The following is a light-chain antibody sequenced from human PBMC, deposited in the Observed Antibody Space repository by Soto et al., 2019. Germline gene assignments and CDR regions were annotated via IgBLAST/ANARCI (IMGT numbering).Light chain of an antibody. CDR2: SNN. Sequence: QSVLTQPPSASGTPGQRVTISCSGSSSNIGSNTVNWYQQLPGTTPKLLIYSNNQRPSGVPDRFSGSKSGTSASLTISGLQSEDEADYYCAAWDDSLNGFVVLGGGPKLTLL. CDR3: AAWDDSLNGFVV. V-gene: IGLV1-44*01. J-gene: IGLJ2*01. CDR1: SSNIGSNT.